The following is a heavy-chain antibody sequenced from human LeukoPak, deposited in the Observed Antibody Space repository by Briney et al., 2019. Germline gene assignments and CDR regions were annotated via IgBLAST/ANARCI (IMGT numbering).Heavy chain of an antibody. CDR2: IWYDGSNK. J-gene: IGHJ4*01. V-gene: IGHV3-33*01. D-gene: IGHD3-10*01. CDR3: ASDRVLGSGSLDN. Sequence: GGSLRLSCAASGFTFSSYGMHWVRQAPGKGLEWVAVIWYDGSNKYYADSVKGRFTISRDNAQNTLYLQMNSLRVEDTAVYYCASDRVLGSGSLDNWGQGTLVTVSS. CDR1: GFTFSSYG.